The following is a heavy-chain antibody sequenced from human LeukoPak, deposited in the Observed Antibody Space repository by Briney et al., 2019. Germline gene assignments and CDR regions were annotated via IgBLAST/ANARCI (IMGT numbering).Heavy chain of an antibody. CDR2: INPNSGGT. J-gene: IGHJ4*02. CDR1: GYTFTGYY. CDR3: VKSLEAGF. V-gene: IGHV1-2*02. Sequence: GASVKVSCKASGYTFTGYYMHWVRQAPGQGLEWMGWINPNSGGTKYAQKFQGRVTMTGDTSISTAYMELSRLTSDDTAVYYCVKSLEAGFWGQGTLVIVSS. D-gene: IGHD5-24*01.